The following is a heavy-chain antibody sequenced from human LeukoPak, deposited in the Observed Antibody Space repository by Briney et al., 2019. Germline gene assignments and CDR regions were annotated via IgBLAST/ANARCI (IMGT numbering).Heavy chain of an antibody. CDR2: INPTGTGT. V-gene: IGHV1-46*01. D-gene: IGHD3-10*01. CDR1: GYTFTSYY. CDR3: ARDNSVGDIAWWFDP. J-gene: IGHJ5*02. Sequence: ASVKVSCKASGYTFTSYYMHWVRQAPGQGLEWIGLINPTGTGTLYAQKFQGRVTMTRDMSTSTDYMELSSLRSEDTAVYYCARDNSVGDIAWWFDPWGQGTLVTVSS.